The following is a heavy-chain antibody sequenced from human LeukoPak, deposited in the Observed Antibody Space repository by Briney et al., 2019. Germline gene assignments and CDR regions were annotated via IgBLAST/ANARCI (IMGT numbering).Heavy chain of an antibody. CDR3: ATIKRGDIYGYFDF. Sequence: KPSETLSLTCAVYGGSISSHYWSWLRQPPGKGLEWIAYLYDSVRTKDNPSLKGRVTLSADTSKNQHSLRLSSVTAADTAVYYCATIKRGDIYGYFDFWGQGILVTVSS. CDR2: LYDSVRT. J-gene: IGHJ4*02. CDR1: GGSISSHY. D-gene: IGHD5-18*01. V-gene: IGHV4-59*11.